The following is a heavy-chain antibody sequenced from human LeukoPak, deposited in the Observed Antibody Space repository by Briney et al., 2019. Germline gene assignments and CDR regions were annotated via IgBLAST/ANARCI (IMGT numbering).Heavy chain of an antibody. Sequence: GGSLRLSCAASGFTFDDYAMHWVRQAPGKGLEWVSGISWNSGSIGYADSVKGRFTISRDNAKNSLHLQMNSLRAEDTALYYCAKDIGSGYDPYYYYGMDVWGQGTTVTVSS. V-gene: IGHV3-9*01. CDR3: AKDIGSGYDPYYYYGMDV. J-gene: IGHJ6*02. CDR1: GFTFDDYA. CDR2: ISWNSGSI. D-gene: IGHD5-12*01.